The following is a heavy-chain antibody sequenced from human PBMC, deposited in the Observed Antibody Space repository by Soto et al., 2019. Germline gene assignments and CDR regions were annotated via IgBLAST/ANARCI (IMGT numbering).Heavy chain of an antibody. Sequence: SETLSLTCAVYGGSFSGYYWSWIRQPPGKGLEWIGEINHSGSTNYNPSLKSRVTISVDTCKNQFSLKLSSVTAADTAVYYCARGRGAAAQNCYYYYGMDVWGQGTTVTVSS. D-gene: IGHD6-13*01. CDR2: INHSGST. CDR1: GGSFSGYY. V-gene: IGHV4-34*01. CDR3: ARGRGAAAQNCYYYYGMDV. J-gene: IGHJ6*02.